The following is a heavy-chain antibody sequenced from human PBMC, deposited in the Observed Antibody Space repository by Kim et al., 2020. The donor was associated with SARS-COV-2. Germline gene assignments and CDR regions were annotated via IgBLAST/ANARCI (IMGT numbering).Heavy chain of an antibody. CDR3: ARDWAVAAAFDY. V-gene: IGHV1-18*01. J-gene: IGHJ4*01. Sequence: YAEKFHDRLTLTADTSTRTTYMELTNLTSADTGIYFCARDWAVAAAFDYWGQGTHVTVSS. D-gene: IGHD6-19*01.